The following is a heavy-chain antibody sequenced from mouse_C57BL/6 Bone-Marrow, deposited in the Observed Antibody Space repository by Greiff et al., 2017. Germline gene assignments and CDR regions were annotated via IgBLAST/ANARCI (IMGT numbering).Heavy chain of an antibody. Sequence: VQLQQSGPELVKPGASVKISCKASGYAFSSSWMNWVKQRPGKGLEWIGRIYPGDGDTNYNGKFKGKATLTADKSSSTAYMQLSSLTSEDSSVYFCAGGYDGRPWFAYWGQGTLVTVSA. CDR1: GYAFSSSW. CDR3: AGGYDGRPWFAY. V-gene: IGHV1-82*01. D-gene: IGHD2-2*01. CDR2: IYPGDGDT. J-gene: IGHJ3*01.